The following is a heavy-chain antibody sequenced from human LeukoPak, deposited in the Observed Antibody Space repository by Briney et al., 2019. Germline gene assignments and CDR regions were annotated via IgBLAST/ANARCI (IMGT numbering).Heavy chain of an antibody. Sequence: GGSLRLSCAASGFTFGDYAMSWFRQAPGKGLEWVGFIRSKAFGGTTEHAASVKGRFTISRDDSKSIAYLQMNSLKTEDTAMYYCTRMRYCSGGSCSFDYWGQGTLVTVSS. CDR1: GFTFGDYA. D-gene: IGHD2-15*01. CDR2: IRSKAFGGTT. V-gene: IGHV3-49*03. J-gene: IGHJ4*02. CDR3: TRMRYCSGGSCSFDY.